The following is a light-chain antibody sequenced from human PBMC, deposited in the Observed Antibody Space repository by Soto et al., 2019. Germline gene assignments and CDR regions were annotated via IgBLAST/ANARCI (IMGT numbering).Light chain of an antibody. Sequence: QSALTQPASVSGSPGQSITISCTGTSSDVGGYNYVSWYQQHPVKAPKLMIYDVSNRPSGVSNRFSGSKSGNTASLTISGLQAEDEADYYCSSYTSSSFLFGGGTKLTVL. V-gene: IGLV2-14*01. J-gene: IGLJ2*01. CDR1: SSDVGGYNY. CDR3: SSYTSSSFL. CDR2: DVS.